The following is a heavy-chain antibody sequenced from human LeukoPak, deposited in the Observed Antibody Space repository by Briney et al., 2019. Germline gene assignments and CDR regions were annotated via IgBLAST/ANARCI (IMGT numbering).Heavy chain of an antibody. CDR1: GFTFDDYA. CDR2: ISGDGGST. Sequence: GGSLRLSCAASGFTFDDYAMHWVRQAPGKGLGWVSLISGDGGSTYYADSVKGRFTISRDNSKNSLYLQMNSLRTEDTALYYCAKDGYYGSGSYYNPNYYYYGMDVWGQGTTVTVSS. V-gene: IGHV3-43*02. CDR3: AKDGYYGSGSYYNPNYYYYGMDV. J-gene: IGHJ6*02. D-gene: IGHD3-10*01.